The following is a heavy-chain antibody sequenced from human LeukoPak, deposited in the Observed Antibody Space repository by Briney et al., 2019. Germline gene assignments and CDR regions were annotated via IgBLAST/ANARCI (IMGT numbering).Heavy chain of an antibody. D-gene: IGHD4-23*01. CDR1: GFTFSSYG. CDR2: IWYDGSNK. CDR3: ARGSGDYGGNWDY. Sequence: GGTLRLSCAASGFTFSSYGMHWVRQAPGKGLEWVAVIWYDGSNKYYADSVKGRFTISRDNSKNTLYLQMNSLRAEDTAVYYCARGSGDYGGNWDYWGQGTLVTVSS. V-gene: IGHV3-33*01. J-gene: IGHJ4*02.